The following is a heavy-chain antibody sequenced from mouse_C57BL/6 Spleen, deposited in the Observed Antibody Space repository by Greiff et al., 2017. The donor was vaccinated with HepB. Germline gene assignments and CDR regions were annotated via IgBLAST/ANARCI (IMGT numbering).Heavy chain of an antibody. Sequence: EVQVVESEGGLVQPGSSMKLSCTASGFTFSDYYMAWVRQVPEKGLEWVANINYDGSSTYYLDSLKSRFIISRDNAKNILYLQMSSLKSEDTATYYCARGGDLEAMDYWGQGTSVTVSS. CDR3: ARGGDLEAMDY. V-gene: IGHV5-16*01. J-gene: IGHJ4*01. D-gene: IGHD3-3*01. CDR2: INYDGSST. CDR1: GFTFSDYY.